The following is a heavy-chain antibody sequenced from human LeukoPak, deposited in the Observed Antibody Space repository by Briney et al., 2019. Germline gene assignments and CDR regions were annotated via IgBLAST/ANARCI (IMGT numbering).Heavy chain of an antibody. CDR1: GGIFSSNA. CDR2: IIPIFGSA. J-gene: IGHJ4*02. CDR3: ARHTVGANDY. V-gene: IGHV1-69*13. Sequence: SVKVSCKASGGIFSSNATSWVRQAPGQGLEWMGGIIPIFGSANYAQKFQGRVTITADESTSTAYMELSSLRSEDTAVYYCARHTVGANDYWGQGTLVTVSS. D-gene: IGHD1-26*01.